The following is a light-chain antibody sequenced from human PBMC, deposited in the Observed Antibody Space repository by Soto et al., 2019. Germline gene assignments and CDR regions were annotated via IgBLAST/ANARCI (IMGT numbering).Light chain of an antibody. CDR2: AAS. Sequence: DIQMTQSPSTLSGSVGDRFTITCRASQTISSSLAWYQQKPGEAPKLLIYAASTLQSGVPPRFSGSGSGTEFTLTISSLQPEDFASYYCQKLDSYPLTFGQGTRLEIK. J-gene: IGKJ5*01. CDR3: QKLDSYPLT. V-gene: IGKV1-9*01. CDR1: QTISSS.